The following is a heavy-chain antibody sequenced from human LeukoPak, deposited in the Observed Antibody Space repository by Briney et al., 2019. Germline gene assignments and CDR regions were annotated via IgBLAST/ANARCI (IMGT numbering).Heavy chain of an antibody. CDR2: IDPNSGGT. D-gene: IGHD1-26*01. Sequence: ASVKVSCKASGSTFTGYFMHWVRQAPGQGLEWMGWIDPNSGGTNYAQKFQGRVTMTRDTSISTAYMELSRLRSDDTAVYYCARGSGGGSYYGYYYYYMHVWGKGTTVTVSS. V-gene: IGHV1-2*02. CDR3: ARGSGGGSYYGYYYYYMHV. CDR1: GSTFTGYF. J-gene: IGHJ6*03.